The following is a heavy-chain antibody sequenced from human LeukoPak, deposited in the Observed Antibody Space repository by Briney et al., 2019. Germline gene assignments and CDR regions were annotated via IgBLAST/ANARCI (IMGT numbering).Heavy chain of an antibody. CDR1: GGSFSGYY. J-gene: IGHJ4*02. Sequence: SETLSLTCAVYGGSFSGYYWSWIRQPPGKGLEWIGEINHSGSTNYNPSLKSRVTISVDTSKNQFSLKLSSVTAADTAVYYCARGPYGGNHDYWGQGTLVTVSS. CDR3: ARGPYGGNHDY. V-gene: IGHV4-34*01. D-gene: IGHD4-23*01. CDR2: INHSGST.